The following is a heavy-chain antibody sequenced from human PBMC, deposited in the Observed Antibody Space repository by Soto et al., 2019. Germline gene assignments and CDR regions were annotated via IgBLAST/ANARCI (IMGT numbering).Heavy chain of an antibody. J-gene: IGHJ4*02. Sequence: PGGSLRLSCAASGFTFNSYTINWVRQAPGKGLEWVSSITTSSSYIYYADSVKARFTISRDNAKNSLYLQMKNLRAEDTAVYYCARAGYSSGWLDYWGPGTLVTVSS. CDR1: GFTFNSYT. CDR3: ARAGYSSGWLDY. V-gene: IGHV3-21*01. CDR2: ITTSSSYI. D-gene: IGHD6-19*01.